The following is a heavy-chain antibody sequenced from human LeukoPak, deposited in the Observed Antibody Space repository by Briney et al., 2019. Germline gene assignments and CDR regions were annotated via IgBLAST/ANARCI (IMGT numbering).Heavy chain of an antibody. CDR1: GFTFNHYG. Sequence: GGSLRLSCAATGFTFNHYGMHWVRQAPGKGLEWVAVIWSDGTKKYYGDSVKGRFTISRVDSENTVYLQMNSLRPEDTGVYYCAKDAQRGFDYSNSLQNWGQGTPVTV. D-gene: IGHD4-11*01. CDR3: AKDAQRGFDYSNSLQN. V-gene: IGHV3-33*06. J-gene: IGHJ4*02. CDR2: IWSDGTKK.